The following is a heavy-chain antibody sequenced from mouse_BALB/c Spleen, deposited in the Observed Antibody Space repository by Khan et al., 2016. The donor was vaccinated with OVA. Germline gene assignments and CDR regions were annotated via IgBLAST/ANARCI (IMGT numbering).Heavy chain of an antibody. CDR3: TRDRIDY. CDR1: GYTFTTYW. Sequence: QVQLQQSGAELAKPGASVKMSCKASGYTFTTYWMHWVKQRPGQGLEWIGYINPTSGYTDYNDKFKDRATLSADKSSSTAYMQLNSLTSEYSAVDYCTRDRIDYWGQGTTLTVSS. J-gene: IGHJ2*01. CDR2: INPTSGYT. V-gene: IGHV1-7*01.